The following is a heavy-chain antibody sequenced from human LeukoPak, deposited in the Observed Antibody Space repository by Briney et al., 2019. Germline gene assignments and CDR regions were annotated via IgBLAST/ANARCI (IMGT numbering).Heavy chain of an antibody. D-gene: IGHD3-9*01. J-gene: IGHJ4*02. V-gene: IGHV4-59*01. CDR2: IYYSGST. Sequence: SETLSLTCTVSGGSISSYYWSWIRQPPGKGLEWIGYIYYSGSTNYNPSLKSRVTISVDTSKNQFSLKLSSVTAADTAVYYCASHYDILTGYAYWGQGTLVTVSS. CDR1: GGSISSYY. CDR3: ASHYDILTGYAY.